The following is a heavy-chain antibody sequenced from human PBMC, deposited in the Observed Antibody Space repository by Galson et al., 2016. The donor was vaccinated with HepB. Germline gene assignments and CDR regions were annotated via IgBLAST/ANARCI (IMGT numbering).Heavy chain of an antibody. CDR2: IYYSGST. D-gene: IGHD4-17*01. V-gene: IGHV4-61*01. J-gene: IGHJ5*02. Sequence: SETLSLTCSVSGGSVSSDSHYWSWIRQPPGKGLEWIGYIYYSGSTNYNPSLKSRVTISVDTSKNQFSLKRSSVTAADTAVYYSARDQATVTTNRWFDPWGQGTLVTVSS. CDR3: ARDQATVTTNRWFDP. CDR1: GGSVSSDSHY.